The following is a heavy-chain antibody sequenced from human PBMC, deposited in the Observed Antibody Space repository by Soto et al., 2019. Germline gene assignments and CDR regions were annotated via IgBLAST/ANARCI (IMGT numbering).Heavy chain of an antibody. CDR1: GYTFTSYY. CDR2: INPSGGST. J-gene: IGHJ3*02. CDR3: ASPSTPWDSVPDI. V-gene: IGHV1-46*01. D-gene: IGHD2-15*01. Sequence: ASVKVSCKASGYTFTSYYMHWVRQAPGQGLEWMGIINPSGGSTSYAQKFQGRVTMTRDTSTSTAYMELRSLRSDDTAVYYCASPSTPWDSVPDIWGQGTMVTVSS.